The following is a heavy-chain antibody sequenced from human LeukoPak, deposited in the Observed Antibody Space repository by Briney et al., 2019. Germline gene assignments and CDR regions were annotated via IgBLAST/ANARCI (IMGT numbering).Heavy chain of an antibody. CDR2: ISAYNGNT. V-gene: IGHV1-18*01. Sequence: ASVKVSCKASGYTFTSYGISWVRQPPGQGLEWMGWISAYNGNTNYAQKLQGRVTITTDTSTSTAYMELRSLRSDDTAVYYCAREEDWNLKYYYYGMDVWGQGTTVTVSS. J-gene: IGHJ6*02. CDR3: AREEDWNLKYYYYGMDV. CDR1: GYTFTSYG. D-gene: IGHD1-7*01.